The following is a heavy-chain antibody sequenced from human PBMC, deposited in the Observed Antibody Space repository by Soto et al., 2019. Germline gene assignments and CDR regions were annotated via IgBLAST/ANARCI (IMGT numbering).Heavy chain of an antibody. D-gene: IGHD3-3*01. CDR3: ARDVAWSFDY. CDR1: GFIFSNHW. J-gene: IGHJ4*02. CDR2: INEDGSER. V-gene: IGHV3-7*01. Sequence: EMQLVESGGGLVQPGGSLRLSCAASGFIFSNHWMAWVRQAPGKGLEWVAKINEDGSERYHVDSVRGRFTISRDNARNTLYLQMDSLRADDMAVYYCARDVAWSFDYWGQGTLVAVSS.